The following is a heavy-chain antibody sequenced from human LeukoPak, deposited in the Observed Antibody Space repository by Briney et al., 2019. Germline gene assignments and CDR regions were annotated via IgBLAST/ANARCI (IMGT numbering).Heavy chain of an antibody. J-gene: IGHJ4*02. CDR1: GGSISSHY. V-gene: IGHV4-59*11. Sequence: SETLSLTCTVSGGSISSHYWSWIRQPPGKGLEWIGYIFYSGSTNYNPSLKSRVTISIDTSKNQSSLKVSSVTAADTAVYYCARDKAGGEGLDYWGQGTLVTVSS. CDR3: ARDKAGGEGLDY. D-gene: IGHD3-10*01. CDR2: IFYSGST.